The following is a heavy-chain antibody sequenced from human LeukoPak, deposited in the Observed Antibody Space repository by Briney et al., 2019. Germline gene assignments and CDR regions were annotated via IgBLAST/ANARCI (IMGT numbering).Heavy chain of an antibody. D-gene: IGHD3-22*01. CDR3: ARHSYYSDSTTYHYCFDF. V-gene: IGHV4-39*01. Sequence: SETLSLTCSVSGGFISSGRYYWGWMRQPPGKGPEWIGSVYYTGTTYYNPSLRSRVTISVDTSKDQLSLNLGSVTAADTAVYYCARHSYYSDSTTYHYCFDFWGQGTLVTVSS. CDR1: GGFISSGRYY. J-gene: IGHJ4*02. CDR2: VYYTGTT.